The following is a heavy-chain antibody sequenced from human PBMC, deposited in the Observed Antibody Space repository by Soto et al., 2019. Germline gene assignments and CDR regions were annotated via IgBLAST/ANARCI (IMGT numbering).Heavy chain of an antibody. Sequence: KPSETLSLTCTVSGGSISSDYWSWIRLPAGKGLEWIGRFYTSGSTNYNPSLKSRVTMSEDTSKNQFSLKLSSVTAADTAVYYCAREHWELPYYYYGMDVWGQGTTVTVSS. D-gene: IGHD1-26*01. J-gene: IGHJ6*02. CDR1: GGSISSDY. CDR3: AREHWELPYYYYGMDV. CDR2: FYTSGST. V-gene: IGHV4-4*07.